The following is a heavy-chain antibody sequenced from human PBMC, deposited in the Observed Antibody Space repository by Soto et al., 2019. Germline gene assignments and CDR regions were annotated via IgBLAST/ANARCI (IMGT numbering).Heavy chain of an antibody. Sequence: QVQLVQSGAEVKKPGSSVKVSCKASGGTFSSYAISWVRQAPGQGLEWMGGIIPIFGTANYAQKFQGRVTITADESTSTAYRELSSLRSEDTAVYYCANSYRGRKGYYFDYWGQGTLVTVSS. CDR1: GGTFSSYA. V-gene: IGHV1-69*01. CDR3: ANSYRGRKGYYFDY. CDR2: IIPIFGTA. J-gene: IGHJ4*02. D-gene: IGHD3-16*01.